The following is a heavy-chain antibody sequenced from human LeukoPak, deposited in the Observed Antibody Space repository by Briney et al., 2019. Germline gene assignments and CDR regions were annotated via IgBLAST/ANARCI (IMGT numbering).Heavy chain of an antibody. V-gene: IGHV1-2*02. CDR1: GYTFTGYY. J-gene: IGHJ6*03. Sequence: PGASVKVSCKASGYTFTGYYMHWVRQAPGQGLEWMGWINPNSGGTNYAQKFQGRVTMTRDTSISTAYMELSRLRSDDTAVYYCARDRKYQLPTNYYYMGVWGKGTTVTVSS. CDR2: INPNSGGT. CDR3: ARDRKYQLPTNYYYMGV. D-gene: IGHD2-2*01.